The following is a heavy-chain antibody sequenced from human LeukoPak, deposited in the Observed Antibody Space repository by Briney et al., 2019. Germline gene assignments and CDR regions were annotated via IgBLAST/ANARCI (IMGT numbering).Heavy chain of an antibody. CDR3: AREGGRVPFDY. CDR1: GGSISSSSYY. CDR2: IYYSGST. V-gene: IGHV4-39*07. J-gene: IGHJ4*02. Sequence: SETLSLTCTVSGGSISSSSYYWGWIRQPPGKGLEWIGSIYYSGSTYYNPSLKSRVTISVDTSKNQFSLKLSSVTAADTAVYYCAREGGRVPFDYWGQGTLVTVSS.